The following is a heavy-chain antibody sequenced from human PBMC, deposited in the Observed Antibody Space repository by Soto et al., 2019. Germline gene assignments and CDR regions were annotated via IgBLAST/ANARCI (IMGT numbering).Heavy chain of an antibody. D-gene: IGHD4-17*01. V-gene: IGHV1-24*01. Sequence: GSVKVSCKVSGYTLAELSMHWVRQAPGKGLEWMGGFDPEDGETIYAQKFQGRVTMTEDTSTDTAYMELSRLRSEDTAVYYCALRHLTYDYFFFDYWGQGTPVPVPS. J-gene: IGHJ4*02. CDR1: GYTLAELS. CDR2: FDPEDGET. CDR3: ALRHLTYDYFFFDY.